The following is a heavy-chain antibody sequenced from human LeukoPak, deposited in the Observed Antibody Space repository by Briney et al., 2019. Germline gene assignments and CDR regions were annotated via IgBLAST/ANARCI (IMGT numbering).Heavy chain of an antibody. Sequence: PGGSLRLSCAASGFTFSSYAMSWVRQAPGKGLEWVSAISGSGGSTYYADSVEGRFTISRDNSKNTLYLQMNSLRAEDTAVYYCAKESTVTTRSSYGYWGQGTLVTVSS. D-gene: IGHD4-17*01. J-gene: IGHJ4*02. CDR3: AKESTVTTRSSYGY. V-gene: IGHV3-23*01. CDR1: GFTFSSYA. CDR2: ISGSGGST.